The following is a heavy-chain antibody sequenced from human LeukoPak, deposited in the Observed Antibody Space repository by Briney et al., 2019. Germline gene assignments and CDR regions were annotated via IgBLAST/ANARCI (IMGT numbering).Heavy chain of an antibody. CDR3: ARDHSTLEWLSEPGWFDP. CDR1: GYTFTSYG. V-gene: IGHV1-18*01. CDR2: ISAYNGNT. J-gene: IGHJ5*02. Sequence: VASVKVSCKASGYTFTSYGISWVRQAPGQGLEWMGWISAYNGNTNYAQKLQDRVTMTTDTSTSTAYMELRSLRSDDTAVYYCARDHSTLEWLSEPGWFDPWGQGTLVTVSS. D-gene: IGHD3-3*01.